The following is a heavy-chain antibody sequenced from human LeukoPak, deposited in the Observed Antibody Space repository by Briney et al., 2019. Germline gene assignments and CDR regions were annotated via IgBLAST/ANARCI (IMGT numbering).Heavy chain of an antibody. D-gene: IGHD3-10*01. V-gene: IGHV3-21*01. CDR3: ARVDSGSYYPPR. J-gene: IGHJ4*02. CDR2: ISSSSSYI. CDR1: GFTFSSYS. Sequence: GGSLRLSCAASGFTFSSYSMNWVRQAPGKGLEWVSSISSSSSYIYCADSVKGRFTISRDNAKNSLYLQMNSLRAEDTAVYYCARVDSGSYYPPRWGQGTLVTVSS.